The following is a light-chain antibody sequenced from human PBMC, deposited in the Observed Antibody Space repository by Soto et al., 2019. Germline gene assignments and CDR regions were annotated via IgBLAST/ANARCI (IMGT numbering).Light chain of an antibody. Sequence: AIRMTQSPSSFSASTGDRVTITCRASQGISNWLAWYQQKPGKAPKLLIYGASTLQSGVPSRFSGRGSGTDFTLTISSLQSEDSATYYCQHYRNYPWTFGQGTKVEVK. J-gene: IGKJ1*01. CDR3: QHYRNYPWT. CDR1: QGISNW. CDR2: GAS. V-gene: IGKV1-8*01.